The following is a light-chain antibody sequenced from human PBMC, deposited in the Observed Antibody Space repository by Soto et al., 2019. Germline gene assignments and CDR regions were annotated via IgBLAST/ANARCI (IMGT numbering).Light chain of an antibody. V-gene: IGLV1-51*01. Sequence: QSVLTQPPSVSAAPGQMVTISCSGRSSNIGNNYVSWYRQLPGTAPKLLIYDNNKRPSGIPDRFSGSKSGTSATLGITGLQTGDEADYYCGTWDSSLSAEIFGGGTKATVL. CDR1: SSNIGNNY. J-gene: IGLJ2*01. CDR3: GTWDSSLSAEI. CDR2: DNN.